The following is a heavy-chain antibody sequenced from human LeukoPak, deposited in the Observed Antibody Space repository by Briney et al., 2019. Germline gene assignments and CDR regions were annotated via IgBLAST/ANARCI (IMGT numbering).Heavy chain of an antibody. CDR2: ISSSSSTI. D-gene: IGHD3-10*01. V-gene: IGHV3-48*01. CDR3: ARDSVRGVFDY. J-gene: IGHJ4*02. Sequence: GGSLRLSCAASGFTFASYEMNWVRQAPGKGLEWVSYISSSSSTIYYADSVKGRFTISRDNAKNSLYLQMNSLRAEDTAVYYCARDSVRGVFDYWGQGTLVTVSS. CDR1: GFTFASYE.